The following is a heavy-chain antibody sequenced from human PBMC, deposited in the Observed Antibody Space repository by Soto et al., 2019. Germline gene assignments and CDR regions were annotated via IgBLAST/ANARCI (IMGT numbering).Heavy chain of an antibody. CDR2: ISYDGSNK. D-gene: IGHD6-19*01. V-gene: IGHV3-30*14. CDR3: ARDPTVAGVLGAVDI. J-gene: IGHJ3*02. Sequence: QVQLVESGGGVVQPGRSLRLSCAASGFTFSSYAMHWVRQAPGKGLEWVAVISYDGSNKYYADSVKGRFTISRDNSKNTLYLQMNSLRAEDTAVYYCARDPTVAGVLGAVDIWGQGTMVTVSS. CDR1: GFTFSSYA.